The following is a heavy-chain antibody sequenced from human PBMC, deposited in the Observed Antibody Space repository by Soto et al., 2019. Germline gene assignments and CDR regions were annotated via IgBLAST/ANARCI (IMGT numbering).Heavy chain of an antibody. Sequence: GGPLRRWCGAAGLTISGYSMDWVRQAPGKGLEWVSYISSSSSTIYYADSVKGRFTISRDNAKNSLYLQMNSLRDEDTAVYYCQSYGDYYYYGMDVWGQGNTVTVSS. J-gene: IGHJ6*02. CDR1: GLTISGYS. CDR3: QSYGDYYYYGMDV. V-gene: IGHV3-48*02. CDR2: ISSSSSTI. D-gene: IGHD4-17*01.